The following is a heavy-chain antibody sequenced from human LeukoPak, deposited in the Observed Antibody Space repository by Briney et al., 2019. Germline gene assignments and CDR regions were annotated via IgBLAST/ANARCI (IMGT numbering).Heavy chain of an antibody. CDR2: IRSKAHGGTT. V-gene: IGHV3-49*03. Sequence: GRSLRLSCTASGFTFCDYAMSWFRQAPGEGLEWVGFIRSKAHGGTTEYAASVKGRFTISRDDSKSIAYLQMDSLKTEDTAVYYCTRAGRYCSGGSCYSFYWGQGTLVTVSS. J-gene: IGHJ4*02. CDR3: TRAGRYCSGGSCYSFY. CDR1: GFTFCDYA. D-gene: IGHD2-15*01.